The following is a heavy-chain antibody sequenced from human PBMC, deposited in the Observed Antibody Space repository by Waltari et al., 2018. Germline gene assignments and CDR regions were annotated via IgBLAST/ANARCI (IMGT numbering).Heavy chain of an antibody. J-gene: IGHJ6*02. V-gene: IGHV1-69*01. CDR3: AVCSGGSCYTPNYYYYGMDV. CDR2: IIPSFGTA. CDR1: GATFSSYA. D-gene: IGHD2-15*01. Sequence: QVQLVQSGAEVKKPGSSVKVSCKASGATFSSYAISRVSQHPGDGLEWMGGIIPSFGTANYEQKFQGRGTITADESTSTAYMELSSLRSEDTAVYYCAVCSGGSCYTPNYYYYGMDVWGQGTTVTVSS.